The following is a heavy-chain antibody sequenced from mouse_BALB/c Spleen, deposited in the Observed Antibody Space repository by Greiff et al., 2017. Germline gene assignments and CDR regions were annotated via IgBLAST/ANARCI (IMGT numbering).Heavy chain of an antibody. J-gene: IGHJ4*01. Sequence: LVESGAELVRPGTSVKVSCKASGYAFTNYLIEWVKQRPGQGLEWIGVINPGSGGTNYNEKFKGKATLTADKSSSTAYMQLSSLTSDDSAVYFCAIHYYYAMDYWGQGTSVTVSS. CDR3: AIHYYYAMDY. V-gene: IGHV1-54*03. CDR2: INPGSGGT. CDR1: GYAFTNYL. D-gene: IGHD1-2*01.